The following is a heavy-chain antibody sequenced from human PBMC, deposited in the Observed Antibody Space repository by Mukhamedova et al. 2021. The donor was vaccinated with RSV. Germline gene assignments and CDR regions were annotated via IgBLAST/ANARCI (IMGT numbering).Heavy chain of an antibody. J-gene: IGHJ3*02. D-gene: IGHD3-22*01. CDR2: IIPIFGTA. CDR3: ARSLQDASSGYSAAFDI. Sequence: GQGLEWMGGIIPIFGTATYAQKFQGRVTITADASTSTAYMELSSLRSEDTAVYYCARSLQDASSGYSAAFDIWGQGTMVTGSS. V-gene: IGHV1-69*01.